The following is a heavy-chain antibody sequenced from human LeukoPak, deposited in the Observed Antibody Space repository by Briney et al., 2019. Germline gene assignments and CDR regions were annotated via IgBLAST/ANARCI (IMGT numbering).Heavy chain of an antibody. Sequence: SQTLSLTCAISGDSASSNSAAWNWIRQSPSRGLEWLGRTYYRSKWYNDYAVSVKSRITINPDTSKNQFSLQLNSVTPEDTAVYYCARGLPGIAVAGTLDWLDYWGQGTLVTVSS. CDR3: ARGLPGIAVAGTLDWLDY. D-gene: IGHD6-19*01. J-gene: IGHJ4*02. V-gene: IGHV6-1*01. CDR2: TYYRSKWYN. CDR1: GDSASSNSAA.